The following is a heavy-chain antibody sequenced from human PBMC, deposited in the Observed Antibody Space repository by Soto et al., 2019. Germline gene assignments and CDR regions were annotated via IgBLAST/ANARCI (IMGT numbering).Heavy chain of an antibody. Sequence: QVQLVESGGGVVQPGRSLRLSCAASGFTFSSYGMHWVRQAPGKGLEWVAVISYDGSNKYYADSVKGRFTISRDNSKNTMYLKMNSLGAEDTAVYCCATEQEWQQLAPSFDYWGQGTLVTVSS. CDR2: ISYDGSNK. CDR1: GFTFSSYG. CDR3: ATEQEWQQLAPSFDY. V-gene: IGHV3-30*03. J-gene: IGHJ4*02. D-gene: IGHD6-13*01.